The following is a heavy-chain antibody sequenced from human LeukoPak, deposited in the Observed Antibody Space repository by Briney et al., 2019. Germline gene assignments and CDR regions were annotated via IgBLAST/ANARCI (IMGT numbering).Heavy chain of an antibody. CDR2: IDSSGGYM. CDR1: GFTFSSYS. Sequence: GGSLRLSCAASGFTFSSYSMNWVRQAPGKGLGWVSSIDSSGGYMFYADSVKGRFIISRDNAKDSLYLQMNSLRVEDTAVYYCLRGDRRDYWGQGTLVTVSS. CDR3: LRGDRRDY. J-gene: IGHJ4*02. V-gene: IGHV3-21*06.